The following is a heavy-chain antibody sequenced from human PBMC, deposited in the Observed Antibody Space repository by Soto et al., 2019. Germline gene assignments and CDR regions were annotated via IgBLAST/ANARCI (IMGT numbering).Heavy chain of an antibody. CDR2: ISSSSTSI. V-gene: IGHV3-21*01. Sequence: EVQLVESGGGLVEPGGSLRLSCAASGFSFSSYSMNWVRQAPGKGLEWVSSISSSSTSIYYADSVEGRFTVSRDNAKNALYLQMSSLSAEDTAAYFCARVSSRLLFYAMDVWGQGTTVTVSS. CDR3: ARVSSRLLFYAMDV. CDR1: GFSFSSYS. J-gene: IGHJ6*02.